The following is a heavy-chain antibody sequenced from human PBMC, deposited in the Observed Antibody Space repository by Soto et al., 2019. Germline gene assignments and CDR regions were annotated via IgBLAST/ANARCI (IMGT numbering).Heavy chain of an antibody. D-gene: IGHD2-2*01. CDR2: TKGGTP. J-gene: IGHJ4*02. V-gene: IGHV3-15*07. Sequence: EVQLVESGGGLVKPGGSLRLSCAASGLSFSNTWMNWVRQAPGKGLEWVGRTKGGTPEYAAPVKGRFTISRDDSKDTLYLQMNSLETEDTGVYYCTTDKDCHLTRCYLDHWGQGTLVTVSS. CDR1: GLSFSNTW. CDR3: TTDKDCHLTRCYLDH.